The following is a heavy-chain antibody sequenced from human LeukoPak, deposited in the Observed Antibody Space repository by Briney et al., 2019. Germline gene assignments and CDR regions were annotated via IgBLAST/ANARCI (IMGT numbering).Heavy chain of an antibody. CDR2: IYSGGST. D-gene: IGHD1-26*01. V-gene: IGHV3-53*01. CDR1: GFTVSSNY. J-gene: IGHJ3*02. Sequence: PGGTLRLSCAASGFTVSSNYMSWVRQAPGKGLEWVSVIYSGGSTYYADSVKVRFTISRDNSKNTLYLQMNSLRADDTAVYYCARGGRAGWSGSYEDSFDIWGQGTMVSVST. CDR3: ARGGRAGWSGSYEDSFDI.